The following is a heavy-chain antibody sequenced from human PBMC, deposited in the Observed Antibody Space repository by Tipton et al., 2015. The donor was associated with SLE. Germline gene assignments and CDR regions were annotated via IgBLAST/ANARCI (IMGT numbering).Heavy chain of an antibody. J-gene: IGHJ3*02. V-gene: IGHV4-61*09. Sequence: TLSLTCTVSGGSISSGNYYWSWIRQPAGKGLEWIRNIYTSGSTNYNPSLKSRVTISVDTSKKQSSLKLSSVTAADTAVYYCARGGPGGAFDIWGQGTMVTVSS. CDR1: GGSISSGNYY. CDR2: IYTSGST. D-gene: IGHD2-15*01. CDR3: ARGGPGGAFDI.